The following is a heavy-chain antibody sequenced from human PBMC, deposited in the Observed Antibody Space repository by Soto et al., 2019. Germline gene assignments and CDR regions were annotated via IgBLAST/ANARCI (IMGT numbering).Heavy chain of an antibody. CDR2: ISSSSSTI. Sequence: LRLSCAASGFTFSSYSMNWVRQAPGKGLEWVSYISSSSSTIYYADSVKGRFTISRDNAKNSLYLQMNSLRDEDTAVYYCAREIRYYYDSSGRRPFDYWGQGTLVTVSS. V-gene: IGHV3-48*02. D-gene: IGHD3-22*01. CDR3: AREIRYYYDSSGRRPFDY. CDR1: GFTFSSYS. J-gene: IGHJ4*02.